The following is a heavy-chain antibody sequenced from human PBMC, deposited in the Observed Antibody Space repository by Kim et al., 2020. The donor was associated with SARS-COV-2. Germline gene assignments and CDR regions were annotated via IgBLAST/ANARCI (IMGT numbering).Heavy chain of an antibody. CDR3: ARVGDIVVVPAARVPGDYYYGMDV. CDR1: GGSISSGDYY. D-gene: IGHD2-2*01. J-gene: IGHJ6*02. CDR2: IYYSGST. V-gene: IGHV4-30-4*01. Sequence: SETLSLTCTVSGGSISSGDYYWSWIRQPPGKGLEWIGYIYYSGSTYYNPSLKSRVTISVDTSKNQFSLKLSSVTAADTAVYYCARVGDIVVVPAARVPGDYYYGMDVWGQGTTVTVSS.